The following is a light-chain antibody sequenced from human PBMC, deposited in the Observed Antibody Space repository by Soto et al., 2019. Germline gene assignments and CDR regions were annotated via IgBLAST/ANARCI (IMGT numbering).Light chain of an antibody. V-gene: IGLV1-40*01. Sequence: QSVLTQPPSVSGAPGQRVTISCTGSSSNIGAGYDVHWYQQLPGTAPKLLIDGSSNRPSGVPDRFSGSKSGTSASLAITGLQAVDEANSYCQSYDSSLRRVFGGGTKLTVL. CDR3: QSYDSSLRRV. CDR2: GSS. CDR1: SSNIGAGYD. J-gene: IGLJ2*01.